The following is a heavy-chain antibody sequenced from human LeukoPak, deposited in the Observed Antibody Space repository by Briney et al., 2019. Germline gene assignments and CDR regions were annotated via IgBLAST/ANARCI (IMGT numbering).Heavy chain of an antibody. V-gene: IGHV4-34*12. D-gene: IGHD3-3*01. CDR2: IIDTGST. CDR1: GGSISSYY. J-gene: IGHJ4*02. CDR3: ARGLASGYPPIPFDY. Sequence: SETLSLTCTVSGGSISSYYWTWIRQPPGKGLEWIGEIIDTGSTKYNSSLKSRVTISVDTSKNEFSLNLTSVTAADTAIYYCARGLASGYPPIPFDYWGQGTLVTVSS.